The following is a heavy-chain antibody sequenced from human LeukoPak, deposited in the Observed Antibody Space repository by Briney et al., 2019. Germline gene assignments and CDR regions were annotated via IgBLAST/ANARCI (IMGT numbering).Heavy chain of an antibody. Sequence: GGSLRLSCTASGLTLGGHDMHWVRQTTGDGLEWVAAVSAGHHAFYAGSVKGRFTVSREDAKNSLYLQMNSLRAGDTAVYYCVREARGYHYTYFDYWGQGSPVTVSS. D-gene: IGHD5-18*01. V-gene: IGHV3-13*01. CDR2: VSAGHHA. J-gene: IGHJ4*02. CDR3: VREARGYHYTYFDY. CDR1: GLTLGGHD.